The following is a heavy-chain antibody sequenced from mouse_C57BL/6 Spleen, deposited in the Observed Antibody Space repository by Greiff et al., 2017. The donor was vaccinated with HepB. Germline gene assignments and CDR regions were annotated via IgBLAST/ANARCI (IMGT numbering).Heavy chain of an antibody. Sequence: EVKLMESGGGLVKPGGSLKLSCAASGFTFSDYGMHWVRQAPEKGLEWVAYISSGSSTIYYADTVKGRFTISRDNAKNTLFLQMTSLRSEDTAMYYCARQGYGNYDAMDYWGQGTSVTVSS. CDR1: GFTFSDYG. J-gene: IGHJ4*01. CDR2: ISSGSSTI. V-gene: IGHV5-17*01. D-gene: IGHD2-10*02. CDR3: ARQGYGNYDAMDY.